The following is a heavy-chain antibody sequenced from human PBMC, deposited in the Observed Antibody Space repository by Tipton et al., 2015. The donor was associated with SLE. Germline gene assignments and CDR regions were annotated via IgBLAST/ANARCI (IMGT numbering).Heavy chain of an antibody. J-gene: IGHJ3*02. V-gene: IGHV4-59*01. CDR2: IYYSGST. Sequence: GLVKPSETLPLTCTVSGGSINNYYWSWIRQPPGKGLEWIGYIYYSGSTNYNPSLKSRVTISVDTSKNQFSLKLSSVTAADTAVYYCAREKGDAYPNLVAFDIWGQGTMVTVSS. D-gene: IGHD3-16*01. CDR3: AREKGDAYPNLVAFDI. CDR1: GGSINNYY.